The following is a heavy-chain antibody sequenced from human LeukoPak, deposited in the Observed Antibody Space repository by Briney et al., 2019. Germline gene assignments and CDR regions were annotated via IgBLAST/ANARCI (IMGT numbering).Heavy chain of an antibody. CDR3: AGGCRGSGSSNFDY. V-gene: IGHV4-59*01. Sequence: SETLSLTCTVSGGSISSYYWSWIRQPPGKGLEWIGYIYYSGSTDYNPSLKSRVTISVDTSKNQFSLKLSSVTAADTAVYYCAGGCRGSGSSNFDYWGQGTLVTVSS. CDR1: GGSISSYY. J-gene: IGHJ4*02. CDR2: IYYSGST. D-gene: IGHD3-10*01.